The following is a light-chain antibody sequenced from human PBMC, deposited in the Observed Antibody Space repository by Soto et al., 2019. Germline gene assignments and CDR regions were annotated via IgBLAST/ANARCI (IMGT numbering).Light chain of an antibody. CDR3: QQLNSYPRT. CDR2: AAS. J-gene: IGKJ1*01. V-gene: IGKV1-9*01. CDR1: QDMNTY. Sequence: DIQLTQSPSFLSASVGDRVTITCRASQDMNTYLAWYQQTPGKAPKLLIYAASTLQSAVPPRFSGGGSGTEFTLTISSLQPEDFATYYCQQLNSYPRTFGQGTKVEF.